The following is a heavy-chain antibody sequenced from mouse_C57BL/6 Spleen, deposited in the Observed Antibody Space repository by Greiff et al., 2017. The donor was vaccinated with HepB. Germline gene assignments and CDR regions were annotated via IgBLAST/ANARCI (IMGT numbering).Heavy chain of an antibody. CDR2: IAPENGET. V-gene: IGHV14-2*01. CDR1: GFTFIDYY. D-gene: IGHD2-5*01. Sequence: VQLQQSGSALVKPGASVTFSCTSSGFTFIDYYMHLVKQSTEQGLAWIGRIAPENGETKYAPKFQGKATITADTSSNTAYLQLSSLTSEDTAVYYCASTYYSKRDYWGQGTTLTVSS. CDR3: ASTYYSKRDY. J-gene: IGHJ2*01.